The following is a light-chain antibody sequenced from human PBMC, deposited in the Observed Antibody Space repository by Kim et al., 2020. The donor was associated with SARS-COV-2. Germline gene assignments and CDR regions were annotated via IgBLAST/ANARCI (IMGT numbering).Light chain of an antibody. V-gene: IGKV1-12*01. Sequence: ASVGDRVTITGRASQGVSSWLAWYQQKPGKAPKLLIYAASALQTGVPSRFSGTGSGTDFTLTISNLHPEDFATYYCQQAVIFPRTFGQGTKVDIK. CDR3: QQAVIFPRT. CDR2: AAS. CDR1: QGVSSW. J-gene: IGKJ1*01.